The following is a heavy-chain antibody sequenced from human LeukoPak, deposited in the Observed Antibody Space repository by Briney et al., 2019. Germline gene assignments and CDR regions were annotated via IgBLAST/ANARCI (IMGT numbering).Heavy chain of an antibody. CDR1: GFALSSHW. Sequence: GGSLRLSCAASGFALSSHWMTWVRQVPGRGPEWVANVNRDGSETYYLDSVKGRFTISKDNAKNSLYLQMNSLRAEDTALYHCARNNGMDAWGQGTTVIVSS. CDR3: ARNNGMDA. CDR2: VNRDGSET. J-gene: IGHJ6*02. V-gene: IGHV3-7*03.